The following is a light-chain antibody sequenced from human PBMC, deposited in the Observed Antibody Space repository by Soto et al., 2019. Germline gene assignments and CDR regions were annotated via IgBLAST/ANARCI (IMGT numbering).Light chain of an antibody. V-gene: IGKV3-11*01. J-gene: IGKJ1*01. CDR1: QSVSTY. CDR3: QQRSNWPPTWT. Sequence: EIVLTQSPATLSLSPGERATLSCRASQSVSTYLAWYQQKPGQAPRLLIYDASKRATGIPARFSGSGSGTDFTLTITSLEPEDFGVYYCQQRSNWPPTWTFGQETKVDIK. CDR2: DAS.